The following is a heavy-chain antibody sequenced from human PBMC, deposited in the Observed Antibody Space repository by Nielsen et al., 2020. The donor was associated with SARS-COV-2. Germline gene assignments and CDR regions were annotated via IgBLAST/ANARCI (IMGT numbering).Heavy chain of an antibody. CDR2: ISSGGATM. CDR3: ARDREPGYNAVDY. CDR1: GYTFSDYY. Sequence: GESLKISCEGSGYTFSDYYMNWVRHTPGKGLEWLSYISSGGATMYYADSVKGRFTVSRDNAKNSLYLRMNSLRAEDTAIYYCARDREPGYNAVDYWGQGTLVTVSS. J-gene: IGHJ4*02. D-gene: IGHD1-14*01. V-gene: IGHV3-11*04.